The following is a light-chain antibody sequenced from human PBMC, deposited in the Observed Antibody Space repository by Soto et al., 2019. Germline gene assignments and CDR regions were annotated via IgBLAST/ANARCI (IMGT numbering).Light chain of an antibody. J-gene: IGLJ7*01. V-gene: IGLV1-47*03. CDR3: AAWDDSLSAAV. Sequence: QSVLTQPPSASGTPGQRVTISCSGSSSNIGSNFVYWYQQLSGAAPKVLIYRNDQRPSGVPDRFSGSKSGTSASLVISGLWSEDEADYYCAAWDDSLSAAVFGGGTQLTVL. CDR2: RND. CDR1: SSNIGSNF.